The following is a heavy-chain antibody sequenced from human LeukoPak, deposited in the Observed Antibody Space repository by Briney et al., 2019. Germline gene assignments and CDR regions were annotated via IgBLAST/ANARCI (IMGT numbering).Heavy chain of an antibody. CDR2: IYYSGNT. Sequence: PSETLSLTCTVSGGSISSSSYYWGWIRQPPGKGLEWIGSIYYSGNTYYNPSLKSRVTISVDTSKNQFSLKLSSVTAADTAVYYCARHPDDYYDSSGQYYFDYWGQGTLVTVSS. V-gene: IGHV4-39*01. CDR1: GGSISSSSYY. D-gene: IGHD3-22*01. CDR3: ARHPDDYYDSSGQYYFDY. J-gene: IGHJ4*02.